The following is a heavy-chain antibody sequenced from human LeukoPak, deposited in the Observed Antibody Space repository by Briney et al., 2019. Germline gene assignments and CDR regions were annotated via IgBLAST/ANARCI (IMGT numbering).Heavy chain of an antibody. CDR2: IYYSGST. Sequence: SETLSLTCTVSGGSISSGGYCWSWLRQHPGKGLEWIGYIYYSGSTNYNPSLKSRVTISVDTSKNQFSLKLSSVTATDTAVYYCARQKLYYFDYWGQGTLVTVSS. CDR1: GGSISSGGYC. CDR3: ARQKLYYFDY. V-gene: IGHV4-61*08. J-gene: IGHJ4*02. D-gene: IGHD1-1*01.